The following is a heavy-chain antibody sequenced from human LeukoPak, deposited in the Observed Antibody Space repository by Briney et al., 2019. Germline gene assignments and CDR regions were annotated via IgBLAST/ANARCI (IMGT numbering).Heavy chain of an antibody. CDR1: GYSISSGYY. V-gene: IGHV4-38-2*02. CDR3: ARWAAWEPYWYFDL. CDR2: IYHSGST. J-gene: IGHJ2*01. D-gene: IGHD1-26*01. Sequence: SETLSLTCTVSGYSISSGYYWGWIRQPPGKGLEWIGSIYHSGSTYYNPSLKSRVTISVDTSKNQFSLKLSSVTAADTAVYYCARWAAWEPYWYFDLWGRGTLVTVSS.